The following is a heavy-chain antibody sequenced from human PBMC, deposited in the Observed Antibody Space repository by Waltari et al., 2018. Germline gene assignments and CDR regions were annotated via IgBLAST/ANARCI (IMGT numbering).Heavy chain of an antibody. CDR3: ARMITFGGVIVIGGVGAFDI. CDR2: IYTSGST. Sequence: QVQLQESGPGLVKPSQTLSLTCTVSGGSISSGSYYWSWLRHTAGSGLEWIGYIYTSGSTNYNPSLKSRVTISVDTSKNQFSLKLSSVTAADTAVYYCARMITFGGVIVIGGVGAFDIWGQGTMVTVSS. J-gene: IGHJ3*02. V-gene: IGHV4-61*09. CDR1: GGSISSGSYY. D-gene: IGHD3-16*02.